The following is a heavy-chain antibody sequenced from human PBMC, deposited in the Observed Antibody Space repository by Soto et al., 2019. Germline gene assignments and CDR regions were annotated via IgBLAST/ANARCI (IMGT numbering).Heavy chain of an antibody. V-gene: IGHV3-33*01. Sequence: QVQLVESGGGVVQPGRSLRLSCAASEFTFSNFGMHWVRQAPGKGLAWVAVIYYDGSNEYYADSVKGRFTISRDNSKNTLYLQMNILRAEDTAVYYCARVDVVVAADAFDIWGQGTMVTVSS. D-gene: IGHD2-15*01. CDR2: IYYDGSNE. CDR1: EFTFSNFG. CDR3: ARVDVVVAADAFDI. J-gene: IGHJ3*02.